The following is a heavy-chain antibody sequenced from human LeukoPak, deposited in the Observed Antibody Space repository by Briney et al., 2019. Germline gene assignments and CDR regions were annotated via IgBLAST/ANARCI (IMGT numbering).Heavy chain of an antibody. CDR2: IHYSEST. V-gene: IGHV4-59*03. CDR1: GGPIRSYY. Sequence: PSETLSLTCTVSGGPIRSYYWSWMRQPPGKGLEWIGNIHYSESTNFNPSLKSRVAIAVDTSKNQFSLSMRSVTAADTAVYYCATNAGYYDTTKNSFSAFDIWGQGTMVAVSS. CDR3: ATNAGYYDTTKNSFSAFDI. D-gene: IGHD3-22*01. J-gene: IGHJ3*02.